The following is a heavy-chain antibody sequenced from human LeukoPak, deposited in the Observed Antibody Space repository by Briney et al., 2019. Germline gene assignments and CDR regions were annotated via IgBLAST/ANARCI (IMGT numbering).Heavy chain of an antibody. V-gene: IGHV3-33*01. CDR3: ARDKQWLVRTSRGFFDY. J-gene: IGHJ4*02. D-gene: IGHD6-19*01. Sequence: GGSLRLSCAASGFTFSNYGMHWVRQAPGKGLEWVAVIWYDGSNKYYADSVKGRFTISRDNSKNTLYLQMNSLRAEDTAVYYCARDKQWLVRTSRGFFDYWGQGTLVTVSS. CDR1: GFTFSNYG. CDR2: IWYDGSNK.